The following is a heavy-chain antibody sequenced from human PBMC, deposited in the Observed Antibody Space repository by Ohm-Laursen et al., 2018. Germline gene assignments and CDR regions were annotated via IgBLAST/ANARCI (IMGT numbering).Heavy chain of an antibody. CDR2: INGDGSST. Sequence: GSLRLSCAASGFTFSSHWMHWVRQAPGKGLVWVSRINGDGSSTSYADSVKGRFTISRDNAKNTLYLQMNSLRAEDTAVYYCARGYPQYSPLDYWGQGTLVTVSS. CDR3: ARGYPQYSPLDY. D-gene: IGHD4-11*01. CDR1: GFTFSSHW. V-gene: IGHV3-74*01. J-gene: IGHJ4*02.